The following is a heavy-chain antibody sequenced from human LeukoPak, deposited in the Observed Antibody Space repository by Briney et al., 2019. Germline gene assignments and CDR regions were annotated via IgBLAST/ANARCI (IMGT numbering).Heavy chain of an antibody. CDR2: ISGSGGST. CDR1: GFTFSSYG. V-gene: IGHV3-23*01. CDR3: ARSPGILGANYFDY. Sequence: PGGSLRLSCAASGFTFSSYGMSWVRQAPGKGLEWVSAISGSGGSTYYADSVKGRFTISRDKSKNTLYLQMNSLRAEDTSVYYCARSPGILGANYFDYWGQGTLVTVSS. J-gene: IGHJ4*02. D-gene: IGHD1-26*01.